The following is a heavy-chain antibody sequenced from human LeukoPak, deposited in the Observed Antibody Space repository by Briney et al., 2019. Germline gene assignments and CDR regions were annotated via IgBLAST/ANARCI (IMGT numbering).Heavy chain of an antibody. CDR1: GFTFSSYG. CDR2: ISGRGASK. J-gene: IGHJ3*01. CDR3: ARDSLKWEPKTHSFDF. D-gene: IGHD1-26*01. V-gene: IGHV3-23*01. Sequence: GGSLRLSCAASGFTFSSYGMHWVRQAPGKGLEWVSGISGRGASKYYADSVKGRFTISRDNSKNTLYLQMNSLRAEDTALYYCARDSLKWEPKTHSFDFWGQGTMVTVSS.